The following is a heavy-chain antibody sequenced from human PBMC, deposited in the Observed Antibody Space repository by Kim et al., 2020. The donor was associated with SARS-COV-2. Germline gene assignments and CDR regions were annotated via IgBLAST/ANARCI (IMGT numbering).Heavy chain of an antibody. D-gene: IGHD7-27*01. J-gene: IGHJ4*02. CDR3: ARDNELGTINDY. Sequence: SDAQKFRGRVTMTRDTSTSTVYMELSSLRSEDTAVYYCARDNELGTINDYWGQGTLVTVSS. V-gene: IGHV1-46*01.